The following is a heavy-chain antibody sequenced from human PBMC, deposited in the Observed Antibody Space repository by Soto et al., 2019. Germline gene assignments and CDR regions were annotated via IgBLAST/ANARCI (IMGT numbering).Heavy chain of an antibody. J-gene: IGHJ4*02. D-gene: IGHD5-12*01. V-gene: IGHV3-23*01. Sequence: GGSLRLSCAASGFTFSSYAMSWVRQAPGKGLEWVSAISGSGGSTYYADSVKGRFTISRDNSKNTLYLQMNSLRAEDTAVYYCAKGDPDVDIVATTNFDYWGQGTLVTVSS. CDR3: AKGDPDVDIVATTNFDY. CDR1: GFTFSSYA. CDR2: ISGSGGST.